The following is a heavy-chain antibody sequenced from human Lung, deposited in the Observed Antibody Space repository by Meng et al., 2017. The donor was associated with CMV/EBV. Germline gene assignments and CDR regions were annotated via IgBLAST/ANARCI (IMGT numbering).Heavy chain of an antibody. D-gene: IGHD1-26*01. CDR3: ARSRARTSFHET. J-gene: IGHJ4*02. V-gene: IGHV1-18*01. Sequence: ASXXVSXKASGYTFTNYGLSWVRQAPGQGLEWMGWIRAYTVNTNYAQKFQGRVTMTADRFTDTAYMELRSLRSDDTAVYYCARSRARTSFHETWAQGTLVTVSS. CDR1: GYTFTNYG. CDR2: IRAYTVNT.